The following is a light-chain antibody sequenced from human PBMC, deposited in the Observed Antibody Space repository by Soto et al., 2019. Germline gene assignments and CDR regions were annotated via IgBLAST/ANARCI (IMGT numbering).Light chain of an antibody. CDR1: QTIGTY. V-gene: IGKV1-39*01. Sequence: DIQMTQSPSSLSASVGDRVTITCRASQTIGTYLNWYQQTPAEAPKLLIYAASNLHSGVPSRFSGSGSGTDFTLTISRLQPDDFATYYCQQSYLPPVTFGQGTKVDIK. J-gene: IGKJ1*01. CDR2: AAS. CDR3: QQSYLPPVT.